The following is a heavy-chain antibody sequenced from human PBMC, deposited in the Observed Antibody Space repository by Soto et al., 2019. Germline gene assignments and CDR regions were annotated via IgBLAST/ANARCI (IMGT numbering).Heavy chain of an antibody. CDR1: GFTFSSYG. CDR3: ARYSRGDYYYGMDV. J-gene: IGHJ6*02. CDR2: IWYDGSNK. D-gene: IGHD1-26*01. Sequence: HPGGSLRLSCAASGFTFSSYGMHWVRQAPGKGLEWVAVIWYDGSNKYYADSVKGRFTISRDNSKNTLYLQVNSLRAEDTAVYYCARYSRGDYYYGMDVWGQGTTVTVS. V-gene: IGHV3-33*01.